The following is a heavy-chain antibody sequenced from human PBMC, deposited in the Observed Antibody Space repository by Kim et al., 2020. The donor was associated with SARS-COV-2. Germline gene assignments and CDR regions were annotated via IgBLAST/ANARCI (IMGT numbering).Heavy chain of an antibody. V-gene: IGHV3-74*01. CDR3: ARGGGILLWFGELHYGMDV. D-gene: IGHD3-10*01. CDR1: GFTFSSYW. J-gene: IGHJ6*02. CDR2: INSDGSST. Sequence: GGSLRLSCAASGFTFSSYWMHWVRQAPGKGLVWVSRINSDGSSTSYADSVKGRFTISRDNAKNTLYLQMNSLRAEDTAVYYCARGGGILLWFGELHYGMDVWGQGTTVTVSS.